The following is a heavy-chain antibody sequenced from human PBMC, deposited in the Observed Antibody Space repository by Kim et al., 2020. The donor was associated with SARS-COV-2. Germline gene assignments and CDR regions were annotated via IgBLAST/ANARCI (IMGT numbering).Heavy chain of an antibody. J-gene: IGHJ4*02. Sequence: NHADREKVCFTISRDNAKNTLYMQMNRLRAEDTAVYYRVRRATSSRGIDYWGQGTLVTVSS. D-gene: IGHD3-10*01. V-gene: IGHV3-74*01. CDR3: VRRATSSRGIDY.